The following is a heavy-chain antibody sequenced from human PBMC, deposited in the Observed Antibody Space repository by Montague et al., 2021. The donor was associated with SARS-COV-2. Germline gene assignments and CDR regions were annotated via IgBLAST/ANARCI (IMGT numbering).Heavy chain of an antibody. J-gene: IGHJ4*02. D-gene: IGHD4-17*01. CDR2: VYYSGYT. V-gene: IGHV4-39*01. CDR1: GDSISSSAHY. CDR3: ARRRLREDYFDF. Sequence: SETLSLTCTVSGDSISSSAHYWGWIRQPPGKGLEWLGIVYYSGYTYYNPSVKGRVTISIDASKNQFSLKLNSLTATDTAIYYCARRRLREDYFDFWGQGTLLTVSS.